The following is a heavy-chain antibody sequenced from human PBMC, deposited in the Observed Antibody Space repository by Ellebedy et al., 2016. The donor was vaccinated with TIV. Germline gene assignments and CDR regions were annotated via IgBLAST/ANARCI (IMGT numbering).Heavy chain of an antibody. CDR1: GFTFSNSW. CDR2: IRRIVDGGTI. CDR3: TTDFSN. Sequence: GGSLRLXCVGSGFTFSNSWMDWVRQAPGKGLEWVGRIRRIVDGGTIDYAAPVKDRFTISRDDSKNTLYLQMNSLKTEDTALYYCTTDFSNWGQGTLVTASS. D-gene: IGHD3-3*01. J-gene: IGHJ4*02. V-gene: IGHV3-15*07.